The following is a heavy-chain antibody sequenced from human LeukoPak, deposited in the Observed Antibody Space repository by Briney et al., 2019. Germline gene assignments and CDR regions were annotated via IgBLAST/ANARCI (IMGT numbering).Heavy chain of an antibody. V-gene: IGHV3-33*06. CDR3: AKGYSAGNWYFDL. J-gene: IGHJ2*01. CDR1: GFTFSSYG. D-gene: IGHD6-13*01. Sequence: GGSLRLSCAASGFTFSSYGMHWVRQAPGKGLEWVAVIWYDGSNKYYADSVKGRFTISRDNSKNTLYLQMNSLRAEDTAVYYCAKGYSAGNWYFDLWGRGTLVTVSS. CDR2: IWYDGSNK.